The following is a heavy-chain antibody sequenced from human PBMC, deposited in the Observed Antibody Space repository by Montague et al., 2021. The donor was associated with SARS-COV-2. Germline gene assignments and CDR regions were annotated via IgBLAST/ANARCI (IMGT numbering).Heavy chain of an antibody. Sequence: SETLSLTCTVSGGSISSSSYYWGWIRQPPGKGLEWIGSIYYSGSTYYNPSLKSRVTISVDTSKNQFSLKLSSVTAVDTAVYYCAIEVGAMVYYYGMDVWGQGTTVTVSS. CDR1: GGSISSSSYY. D-gene: IGHD1-26*01. J-gene: IGHJ6*02. V-gene: IGHV4-39*01. CDR3: AIEVGAMVYYYGMDV. CDR2: IYYSGST.